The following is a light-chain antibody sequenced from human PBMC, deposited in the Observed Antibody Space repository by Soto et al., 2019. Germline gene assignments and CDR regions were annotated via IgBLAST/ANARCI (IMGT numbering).Light chain of an antibody. CDR1: QGISSW. V-gene: IGKV1-12*01. CDR2: AAS. J-gene: IGKJ4*01. CDR3: QQANSIPLT. Sequence: DIQMTQSPSSVSASVGDRVTITCRASQGISSWLAWSQQKPGKAPKLLIYAASSLQSGVPSRFSGSGSGTDFTLTISSLQPEDFATYYCQQANSIPLTFVGGTKVQIK.